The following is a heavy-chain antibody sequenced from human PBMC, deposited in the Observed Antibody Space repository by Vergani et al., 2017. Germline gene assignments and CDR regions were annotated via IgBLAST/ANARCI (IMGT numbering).Heavy chain of an antibody. CDR2: TKSTFDYGTT. V-gene: IGHV3-15*07. CDR1: GLSFRNAW. J-gene: IGHJ6*02. Sequence: EVQRVESGRGIVKPGGELRRSCVVSGLSFRNAWLKWGQRTLGKGLEGGGRTKSTFDYGTTDYAAAVKGRFTISRDDSKNTLFLQMNGLKTEDIGVYYCTTDPRYCGDGSCYWLRDHHYYGMDVWGQGTTVTVSS. CDR3: TTDPRYCGDGSCYWLRDHHYYGMDV. D-gene: IGHD2-21*01.